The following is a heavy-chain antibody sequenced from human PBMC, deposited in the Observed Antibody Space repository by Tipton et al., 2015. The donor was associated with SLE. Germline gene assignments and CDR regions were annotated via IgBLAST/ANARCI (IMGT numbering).Heavy chain of an antibody. D-gene: IGHD2-2*01. CDR3: ARMPLGGHFDY. CDR2: IYYSGST. V-gene: IGHV4-31*03. Sequence: TLSLTCSVSGGSISSYSYYWSWIRQHPGKGLEWIGYIYYSGSTYYNPSLKSRVTISVDTSKNQFSLKLSSVTAADTAVYYCARMPLGGHFDYWGQGTLVTVSS. CDR1: GGSISSYSYY. J-gene: IGHJ4*02.